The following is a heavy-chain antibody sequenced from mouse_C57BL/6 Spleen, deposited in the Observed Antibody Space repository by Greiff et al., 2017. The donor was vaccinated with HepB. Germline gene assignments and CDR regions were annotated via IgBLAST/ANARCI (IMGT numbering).Heavy chain of an antibody. CDR3: ARRATGTAGYLDY. Sequence: VQLQQSGAELAKPGASVKLSCKASGYTFTSYWMHWVKQRPGQGLEWIGYINPSSGYTKYNQKFKDKATLTADKSSSTAYMQLSSLTYEDSAVYYCARRATGTAGYLDYWGQGTTLTVSS. J-gene: IGHJ2*01. CDR1: GYTFTSYW. D-gene: IGHD4-1*01. V-gene: IGHV1-7*01. CDR2: INPSSGYT.